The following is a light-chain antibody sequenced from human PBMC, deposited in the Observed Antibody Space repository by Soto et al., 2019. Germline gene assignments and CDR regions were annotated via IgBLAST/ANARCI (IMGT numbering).Light chain of an antibody. CDR3: CSYVGSYTSYV. CDR1: SSDVGGYNF. V-gene: IGLV2-11*01. CDR2: DVT. Sequence: QSAPTQPRSVSRSPGQSVTISCTGTSSDVGGYNFVSWYQQHPGKAPKFMIYDVTKRPSGVPDRFSGSKSGNTASLTISGLQAEDEAYYYCCSYVGSYTSYVFGTGTKLTFL. J-gene: IGLJ1*01.